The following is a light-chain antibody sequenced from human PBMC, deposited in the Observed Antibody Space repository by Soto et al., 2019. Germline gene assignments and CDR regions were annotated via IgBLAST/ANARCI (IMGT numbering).Light chain of an antibody. CDR1: SSDGGGYNY. CDR2: DVS. V-gene: IGLV2-14*01. J-gene: IGLJ2*01. CDR3: SSYTTSRTLV. Sequence: QSALTQPASVSGSPGQSITISCTGTSSDGGGYNYISWYQQHPGKAPKLMIYDVSNRPSGVSNRFSGSKSGNTASLTISGLQAEDEADYYCSSYTTSRTLVFGGGTKLTVL.